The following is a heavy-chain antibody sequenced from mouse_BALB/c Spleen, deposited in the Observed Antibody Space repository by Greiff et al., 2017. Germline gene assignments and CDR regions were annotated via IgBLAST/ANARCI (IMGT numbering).Heavy chain of an antibody. CDR1: GDSITSGY. V-gene: IGHV3-8*02. Sequence: EVKLQESGPSLVKPSQTLSLTCSVTGDSITSGYWNWIRQVPGNKLEYMGYISYSGSTYYNPSLKSRISITRDTSKNQYYLQLNSVTTEDTATYYCAKTGTWGDFDYWGQGTTLTVSA. D-gene: IGHD4-1*01. CDR3: AKTGTWGDFDY. CDR2: ISYSGST. J-gene: IGHJ2*01.